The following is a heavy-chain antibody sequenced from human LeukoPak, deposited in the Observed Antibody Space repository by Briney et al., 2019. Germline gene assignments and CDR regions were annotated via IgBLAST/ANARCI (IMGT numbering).Heavy chain of an antibody. CDR1: GFTFSSYW. D-gene: IGHD2-8*01. CDR3: ARESRTNWFDP. V-gene: IGHV3-7*04. J-gene: IGHJ5*02. CDR2: IKQDGSEK. Sequence: PGGSLRLSCAASGFTFSSYWMSWVRQAPGKGLEWVANIKQDGSEKYYVDSVKGRFTISRGNAKNSLYLQMNSLRAEDTAVYYCARESRTNWFDPWGQGTLVTVSS.